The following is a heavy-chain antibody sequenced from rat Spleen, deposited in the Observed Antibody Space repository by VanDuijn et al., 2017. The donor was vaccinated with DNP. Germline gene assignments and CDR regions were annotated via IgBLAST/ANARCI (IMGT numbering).Heavy chain of an antibody. CDR1: GFTFSDYY. CDR3: ARPMDYYSGGFAY. V-gene: IGHV5-22*01. CDR2: IIYDGGRT. Sequence: EVQLVASGGGLVQPGRSLKLSCAASGFTFSDYYMAWVRQAPTKGLEWVAYIIYDGGRTYYGDSVKGRFTISRDNAKSTLFLQMNSLRSEDMATYYCARPMDYYSGGFAYWGQGTLVTVSS. J-gene: IGHJ3*01. D-gene: IGHD1-1*01.